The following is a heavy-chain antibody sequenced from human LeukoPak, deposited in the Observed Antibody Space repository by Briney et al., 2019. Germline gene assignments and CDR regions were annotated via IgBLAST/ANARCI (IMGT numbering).Heavy chain of an antibody. J-gene: IGHJ5*02. D-gene: IGHD4-17*01. CDR3: ARGDYGDYRNWFDP. CDR2: ISAYNGNT. CDR1: GYTFTSYG. Sequence: ASVRVSCKSSGYTFTSYGISWVRQAPGQGLEWMGWISAYNGNTNYAQKLQGRVTMTTDTSTSTAYLELRSLRSDDTAVYYCARGDYGDYRNWFDPWGQGTLVTVSS. V-gene: IGHV1-18*04.